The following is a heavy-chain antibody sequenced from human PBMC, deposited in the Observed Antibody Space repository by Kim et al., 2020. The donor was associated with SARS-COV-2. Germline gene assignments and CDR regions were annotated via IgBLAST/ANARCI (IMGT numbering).Heavy chain of an antibody. J-gene: IGHJ3*02. Sequence: FQGRVTMTRDTSTSTVYMELSSLRSEDTAVYYCARESPDGSSLGIDAFDIWGQGTMVTVSS. CDR3: ARESPDGSSLGIDAFDI. V-gene: IGHV1-46*01. D-gene: IGHD6-6*01.